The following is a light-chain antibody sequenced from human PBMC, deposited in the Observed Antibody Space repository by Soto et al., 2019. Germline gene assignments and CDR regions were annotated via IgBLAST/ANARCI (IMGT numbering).Light chain of an antibody. V-gene: IGKV3-15*01. CDR2: GAS. CDR1: QSIRSY. Sequence: EVVLTQSPATLSVSPGETATLSCRASQSIRSYLAWYQQKAGQSPRLLIYGASMRATGVSTRFSGSGSGTEFTLTISSLQSEDFALYYCQHYNNWPPDYTFGQGTKVEIK. J-gene: IGKJ2*01. CDR3: QHYNNWPPDYT.